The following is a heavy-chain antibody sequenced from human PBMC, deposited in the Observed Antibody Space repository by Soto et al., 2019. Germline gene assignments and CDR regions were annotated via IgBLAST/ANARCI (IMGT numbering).Heavy chain of an antibody. V-gene: IGHV1-8*02. D-gene: IGHD6-13*01. CDR2: MNPINGAT. J-gene: IGHJ6*02. CDR1: GYDFTAYD. Sequence: ASVKVSCKASGYDFTAYDINWVRQASGQGLEWMGWMNPINGATGSARRFQGRVSMTRNTATSTAYMELTSLRLDDTAVYYCGRGPSPRAPAGGTPYYYAMDVWGQGTTVTVSS. CDR3: GRGPSPRAPAGGTPYYYAMDV.